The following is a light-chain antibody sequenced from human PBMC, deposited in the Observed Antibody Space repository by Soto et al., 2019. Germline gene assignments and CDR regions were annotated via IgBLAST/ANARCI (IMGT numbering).Light chain of an antibody. CDR2: AAS. V-gene: IGKV1-39*01. Sequence: IQMTQSPSSLSASVGYIVTISCRASHSISTYLHWYQQKPGKAPNLLIYAASTLQSGVQSRFSGSGSGTDFTLTISSLQPEDFATYFCQHGYSTPLTFGGGTKVDIK. CDR1: HSISTY. J-gene: IGKJ4*01. CDR3: QHGYSTPLT.